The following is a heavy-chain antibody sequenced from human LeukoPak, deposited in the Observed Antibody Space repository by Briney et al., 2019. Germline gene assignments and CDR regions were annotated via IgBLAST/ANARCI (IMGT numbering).Heavy chain of an antibody. CDR2: IKSKTNSGTT. Sequence: GGSLRLSCAVSGFVFSDAWMSWVRQAPGKGLEWVGRIKSKTNSGTTDYAAPVKGRFSISRDDSKNTLFLQMYSLRTEDTGVYYCSTMSAIFGVVIPDYWGQGTLVSVSP. CDR3: STMSAIFGVVIPDY. D-gene: IGHD3-3*01. V-gene: IGHV3-15*01. J-gene: IGHJ4*02. CDR1: GFVFSDAW.